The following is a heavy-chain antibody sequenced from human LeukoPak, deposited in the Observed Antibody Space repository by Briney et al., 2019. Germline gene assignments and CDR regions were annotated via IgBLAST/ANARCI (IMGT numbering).Heavy chain of an antibody. V-gene: IGHV1-46*01. J-gene: IGHJ4*02. Sequence: ASVKVSCKASGYTFTSYGISWVRQAPGQGLEWMGIINPSGGSTSYAQKYQGRVTMTRDTSTSTVYMELSSLRSEDTAVYYCARVLVGATLDYWGQGTLVTVSS. D-gene: IGHD1-26*01. CDR2: INPSGGST. CDR1: GYTFTSYG. CDR3: ARVLVGATLDY.